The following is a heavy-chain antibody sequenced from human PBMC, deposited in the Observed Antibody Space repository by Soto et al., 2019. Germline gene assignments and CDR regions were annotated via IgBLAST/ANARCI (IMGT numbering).Heavy chain of an antibody. D-gene: IGHD2-21*02. Sequence: GRSLRLSCASSGFTFSSFSSNLVRQAPGKGLEWVSSISSSSSYIHYADSVKGRFTISRDNAKNSLYLQMNSLRAEDTAVYYCAREGLRTVVTPYYYYYGMDVWGQGTTVTVYS. CDR1: GFTFSSFS. CDR2: ISSSSSYI. J-gene: IGHJ6*02. CDR3: AREGLRTVVTPYYYYYGMDV. V-gene: IGHV3-21*01.